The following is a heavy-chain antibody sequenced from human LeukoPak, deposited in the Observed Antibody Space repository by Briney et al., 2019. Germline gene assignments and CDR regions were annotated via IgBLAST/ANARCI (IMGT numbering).Heavy chain of an antibody. CDR1: GGSISSYY. V-gene: IGHV4-59*08. CDR2: IYYSGST. CDR3: ARSEGGSSWYPGAFDI. J-gene: IGHJ3*02. D-gene: IGHD6-13*01. Sequence: SETLSLTCTVSGGSISSYYWSWIPQPPGKGLEWIGYIYYSGSTDYNPSLESRVTISVDTSKNQFSLKLSSVTAADSAVYYCARSEGGSSWYPGAFDIWGQGTMVTVSS.